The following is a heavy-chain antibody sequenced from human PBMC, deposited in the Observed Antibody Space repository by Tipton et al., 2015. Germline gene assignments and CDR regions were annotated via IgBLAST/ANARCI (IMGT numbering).Heavy chain of an antibody. Sequence: SLRLSCAASRFIFDDYAIYWVRQAPGKGLEWVSGISWNSGSIGYADSLRGRFTISRDNAKNSLYLQMNSLRAEDTAVYYCAKDEAAYCGGDCLGPLDYWGQGTLVTVSS. J-gene: IGHJ4*02. CDR3: AKDEAAYCGGDCLGPLDY. V-gene: IGHV3-9*01. CDR1: RFIFDDYA. CDR2: ISWNSGSI. D-gene: IGHD2-21*02.